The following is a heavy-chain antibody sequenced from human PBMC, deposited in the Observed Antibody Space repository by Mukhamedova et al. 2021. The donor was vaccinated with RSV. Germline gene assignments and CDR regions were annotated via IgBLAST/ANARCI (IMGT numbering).Heavy chain of an antibody. V-gene: IGHV1-46*01. CDR3: ARGAVTTSYSYLFGMDV. Sequence: GVINPNGGSTAHPQKFQGRITMTRDTSTSTAYMDLRGLTSDDTAVYYCARGAVTTSYSYLFGMDVWGQGTTVTVSS. J-gene: IGHJ6*01. D-gene: IGHD4-17*01. CDR2: INPNGGST.